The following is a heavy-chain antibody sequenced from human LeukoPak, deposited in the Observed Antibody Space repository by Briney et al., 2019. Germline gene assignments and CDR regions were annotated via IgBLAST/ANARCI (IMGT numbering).Heavy chain of an antibody. Sequence: SETLSLTCAVYGGSFSGYYWSWIRQPPGKGLEWIGEINHSGSSNYNPSLKSRVTISVDTSKNQFSLKLSSVTAADTAAYYCAREGYDSSGYPTRFDYWGQGTLVTVSS. D-gene: IGHD3-22*01. CDR3: AREGYDSSGYPTRFDY. CDR1: GGSFSGYY. V-gene: IGHV4-34*01. J-gene: IGHJ4*02. CDR2: INHSGSS.